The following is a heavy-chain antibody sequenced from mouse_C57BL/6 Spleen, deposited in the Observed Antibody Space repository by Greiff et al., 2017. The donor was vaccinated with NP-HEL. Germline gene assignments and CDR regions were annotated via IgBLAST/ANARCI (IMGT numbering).Heavy chain of an antibody. CDR3: ARDDYDRRYFDV. J-gene: IGHJ1*03. CDR2: ISYDGSN. CDR1: GYSITSGYY. D-gene: IGHD2-4*01. V-gene: IGHV3-6*01. Sequence: VQLKQSGPGLVKPSQSLSLTCSVTGYSITSGYYWNWIRQFPGNKLEWMGYISYDGSNNYNPSLKNRISITRDTSKNQFFLKLNSVTTEDTATYYCARDDYDRRYFDVWGTGTTVTVSS.